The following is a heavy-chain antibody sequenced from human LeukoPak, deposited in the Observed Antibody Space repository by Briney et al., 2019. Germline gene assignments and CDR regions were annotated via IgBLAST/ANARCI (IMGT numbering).Heavy chain of an antibody. Sequence: GASVKVSCKASGYTFTGYYMHWVRQAPGQGLEWMGRINPNSGGTNYAQKFQGRVTMTRDTSISTAYMERSRLRYEDTAVYYCARDKYYDYVWGSYRPDYWGQGTLVTVSS. CDR2: INPNSGGT. V-gene: IGHV1-2*06. J-gene: IGHJ4*02. CDR3: ARDKYYDYVWGSYRPDY. CDR1: GYTFTGYY. D-gene: IGHD3-16*02.